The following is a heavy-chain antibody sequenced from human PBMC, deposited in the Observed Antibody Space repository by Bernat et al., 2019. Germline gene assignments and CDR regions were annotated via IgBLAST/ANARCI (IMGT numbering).Heavy chain of an antibody. V-gene: IGHV3-30*18. Sequence: QVLLVESGGGVVQPGRSLRLSCAASGFTFRSYGIHWVRQAPGKGLEWVAAISYDGSKIFYADSVKGRFTISRDNSKSTSYLQMNSLRAEDTDVYYCAKQLGGAYDSSGYYGVHYWGQGTLVTVSS. CDR2: ISYDGSKI. CDR1: GFTFRSYG. CDR3: AKQLGGAYDSSGYYGVHY. D-gene: IGHD3-22*01. J-gene: IGHJ4*02.